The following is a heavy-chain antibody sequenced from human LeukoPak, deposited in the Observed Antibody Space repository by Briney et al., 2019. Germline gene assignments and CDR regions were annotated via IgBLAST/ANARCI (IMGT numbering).Heavy chain of an antibody. J-gene: IGHJ6*03. V-gene: IGHV1-2*02. D-gene: IGHD5-24*01. Sequence: ASVKVSCKASGYTFTGYYIHWVRQAPGQGLEWMGWINPNSGGTNYAQKFQGRVTMTRDTSISTAYMELSRLRSDDTAVYYCARDRVERRWLQLADSSYYYMDVWGKGTTVTISS. CDR3: ARDRVERRWLQLADSSYYYMDV. CDR1: GYTFTGYY. CDR2: INPNSGGT.